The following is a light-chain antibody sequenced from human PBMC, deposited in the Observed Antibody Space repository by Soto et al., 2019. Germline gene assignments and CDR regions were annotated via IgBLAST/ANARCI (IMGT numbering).Light chain of an antibody. Sequence: DMEMTQSPSSLSASVGDRVTITCRASQSISNYLNWYQHKPGKVPKLRIYAASSLQSGVPTRFNGSGSGTDFTLTINSLQPEDFATYYCQQSYGTPLTFGGGTKIEIK. CDR3: QQSYGTPLT. J-gene: IGKJ4*01. V-gene: IGKV1-39*01. CDR2: AAS. CDR1: QSISNY.